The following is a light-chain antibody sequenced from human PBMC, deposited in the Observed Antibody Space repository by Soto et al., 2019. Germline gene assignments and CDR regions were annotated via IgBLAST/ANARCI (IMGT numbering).Light chain of an antibody. J-gene: IGLJ2*01. CDR1: SGHSSYA. Sequence: QLVLTQSPSASASLGASVKLTCTLSSGHSSYAIAWHQQQPEKGPRYLMKLNSDGSHSKGDGIPDRFSGSSSGAERYLTISRLQSEDEADYYCQIWGTGIHVVFGGGTKLTVL. V-gene: IGLV4-69*01. CDR2: LNSDGSH. CDR3: QIWGTGIHVV.